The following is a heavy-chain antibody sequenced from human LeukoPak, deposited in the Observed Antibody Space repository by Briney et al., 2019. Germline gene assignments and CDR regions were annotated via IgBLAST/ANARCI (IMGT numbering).Heavy chain of an antibody. Sequence: SETLSLTCTVSGGSISSYYWSWIRQPAGKGLERIGRIYTSGSTNYNPSLKSRVTMSVDTSKNQFSLKLSSVTAADTAVYYCARDQGYCSGGSCYVWFDPWGQGTLVTVSS. CDR2: IYTSGST. CDR1: GGSISSYY. CDR3: ARDQGYCSGGSCYVWFDP. D-gene: IGHD2-15*01. V-gene: IGHV4-4*07. J-gene: IGHJ5*02.